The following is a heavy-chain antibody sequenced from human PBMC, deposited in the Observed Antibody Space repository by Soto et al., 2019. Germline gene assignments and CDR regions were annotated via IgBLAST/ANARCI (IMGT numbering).Heavy chain of an antibody. CDR3: ARHDSSGYYYVRAGMGV. CDR2: IYPGDSDT. J-gene: IGHJ6*02. D-gene: IGHD3-22*01. Sequence: GETLTISCKGSGYSFTSYWIGCVRQMPGKGLEWIGIIYPGDSDTRYSPSFQGQVTISADKSISTAYLQWSSLKASDTAMYYCARHDSSGYYYVRAGMGVWGQGTTVTVSS. CDR1: GYSFTSYW. V-gene: IGHV5-51*01.